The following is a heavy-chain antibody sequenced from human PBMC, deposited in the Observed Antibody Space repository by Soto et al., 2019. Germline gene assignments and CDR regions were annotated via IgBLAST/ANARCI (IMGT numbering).Heavy chain of an antibody. CDR1: GFTFSSYW. J-gene: IGHJ4*02. CDR3: ARGPERLTGSWSY. Sequence: GGSLRLSCAASGFTFSSYWMSWVRQAPGKGLEWVANIKQDGSEKYYVDSVKGRFTISRGNAKNSLYLQMNSLRAEDTAVYYCARGPERLTGSWSYWGQGTLVTVSS. V-gene: IGHV3-7*03. D-gene: IGHD6-13*01. CDR2: IKQDGSEK.